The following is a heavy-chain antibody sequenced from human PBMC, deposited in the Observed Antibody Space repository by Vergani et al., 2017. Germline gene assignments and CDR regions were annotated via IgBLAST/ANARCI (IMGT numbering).Heavy chain of an antibody. J-gene: IGHJ4*02. D-gene: IGHD6-6*01. V-gene: IGHV4-61*02. CDR2: IHTGGST. CDR1: GESIRSGSHY. Sequence: QVKLQESGPGLLKPSQTLSLTCTVSGESIRSGSHYWSWIRQPAGKGPEWIGHIHTGGSTDLNPSFKSRVSISVDTSKNQFSLKLSSVTAADTAVYYCARAGGSIAARVFDYWGQGTLVTVSS. CDR3: ARAGGSIAARVFDY.